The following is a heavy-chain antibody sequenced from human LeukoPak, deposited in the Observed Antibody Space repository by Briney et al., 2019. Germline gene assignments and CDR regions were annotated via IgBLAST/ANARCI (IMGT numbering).Heavy chain of an antibody. CDR2: IYTSGRT. D-gene: IGHD3-10*01. CDR1: GGSISYYY. Sequence: SETLSLTCTVSGGSISYYYWNWIRQPAGKGLEWIGRIYTSGRTYYNPSLKSRVSMSVDTSKNQFSLKLSSVTAADTAVYYCARDPGYGSGNQFDPWGQGTLVTVSS. V-gene: IGHV4-4*07. J-gene: IGHJ5*02. CDR3: ARDPGYGSGNQFDP.